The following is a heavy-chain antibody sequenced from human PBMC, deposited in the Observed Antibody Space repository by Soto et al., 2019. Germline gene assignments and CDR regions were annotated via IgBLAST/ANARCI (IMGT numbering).Heavy chain of an antibody. CDR2: VYYTGST. CDR1: GGSISGSY. J-gene: IGHJ4*02. CDR3: TRSVAVPGAHIDY. Sequence: SETLSLTCSVSGGSISGSYWSWIRQSPGKGLEWLGYVYYTGSTNYSPSLRSRVSISVDTSKNEFSLRLSSVTAADTAVYFCTRSVAVPGAHIDYGGQGTQVTVPS. D-gene: IGHD6-19*01. V-gene: IGHV4-59*01.